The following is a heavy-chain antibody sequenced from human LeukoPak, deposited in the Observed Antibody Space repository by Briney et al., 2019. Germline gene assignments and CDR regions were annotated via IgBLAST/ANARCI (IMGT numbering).Heavy chain of an antibody. V-gene: IGHV4-59*01. CDR2: IYYSGST. D-gene: IGHD5-24*01. CDR1: GGSISSYY. J-gene: IGHJ4*02. Sequence: SETLSLTCTVSGGSISSYYWSWIRQPPGKGLEWIGYIYYSGSTNYNPSLKSRVTISVDTSKNQFSLKLSSVTAADTAVYYCARDRGGGYNWIDYWGQGTLVTVSS. CDR3: ARDRGGGYNWIDY.